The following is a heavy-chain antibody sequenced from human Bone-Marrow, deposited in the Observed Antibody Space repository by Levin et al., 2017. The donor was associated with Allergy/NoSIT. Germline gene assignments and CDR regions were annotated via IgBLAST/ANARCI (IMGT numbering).Heavy chain of an antibody. V-gene: IGHV3-23*01. CDR1: GFTFSRYS. Sequence: GGSLRLSCAASGFTFSRYSMSWVRQAPGKGLEWISGLSASGSSTYYADSVQGRFIISRDNSEDTLYLQMNSLGADDTAIYYCAKDIEPSDPWGQGTLVTVSS. D-gene: IGHD2-15*01. CDR3: AKDIEPSDP. CDR2: LSASGSST. J-gene: IGHJ5*02.